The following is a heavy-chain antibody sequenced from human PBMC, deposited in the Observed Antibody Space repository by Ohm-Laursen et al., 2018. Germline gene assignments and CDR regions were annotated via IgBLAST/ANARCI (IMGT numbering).Heavy chain of an antibody. J-gene: IGHJ4*02. Sequence: SLRLSCTASGFTFDDYAMHWVRQAPGKGLEWVSGISRNSGNIGYADSVKGRFTISRDNAKNSLYLQMNSLRAEDTALYYCAKAHGSPTDRPIDYWGQGTLVTVSS. CDR3: AKAHGSPTDRPIDY. CDR2: ISRNSGNI. CDR1: GFTFDDYA. D-gene: IGHD1-14*01. V-gene: IGHV3-9*01.